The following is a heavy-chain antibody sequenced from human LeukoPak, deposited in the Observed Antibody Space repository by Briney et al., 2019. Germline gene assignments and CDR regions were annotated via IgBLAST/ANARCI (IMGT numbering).Heavy chain of an antibody. D-gene: IGHD5-12*01. Sequence: PGGSLRLSCAASGFTFSSYWMSWVRQAPGKGLEWVANIKQDGSEKYYVDSVKGRFTISRDNAKNSLYLQMNSLRAEDTAVYYCAKDARRLARILGRETRYYYYYYMDVWGKGTTVTVSS. CDR2: IKQDGSEK. J-gene: IGHJ6*03. CDR3: AKDARRLARILGRETRYYYYYYMDV. CDR1: GFTFSSYW. V-gene: IGHV3-7*03.